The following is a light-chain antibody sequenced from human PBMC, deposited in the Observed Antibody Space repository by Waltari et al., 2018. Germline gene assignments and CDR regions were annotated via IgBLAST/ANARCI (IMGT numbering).Light chain of an antibody. CDR2: GAS. Sequence: TARPSYNRPFALYQHKPGRAPSLLIFGASSRATGIPAGFSGSGSGTDFTLTISSLEPEDFAVYYCQQRYNFGTFSQGTKLEIK. V-gene: IGKV3-11*01. CDR3: QQRYNFGT. CDR1: PSYNRP. J-gene: IGKJ2*02.